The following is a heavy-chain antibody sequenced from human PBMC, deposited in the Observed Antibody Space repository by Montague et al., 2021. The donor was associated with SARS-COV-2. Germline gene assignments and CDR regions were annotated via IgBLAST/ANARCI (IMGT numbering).Heavy chain of an antibody. V-gene: IGHV4-4*07. CDR2: IYSSGSI. Sequence: SETLSLTCYVSGGSIRNYYWSWIRQPSGKRLEWIGRIYSSGSIKXNPSLKTRITLSVDTSKNQLSLRLNSVTAADTAVYYCARNPGEYYGMDVWGQGTTVTVSS. CDR3: ARNPGEYYGMDV. J-gene: IGHJ6*02. CDR1: GGSIRNYY. D-gene: IGHD3-16*01.